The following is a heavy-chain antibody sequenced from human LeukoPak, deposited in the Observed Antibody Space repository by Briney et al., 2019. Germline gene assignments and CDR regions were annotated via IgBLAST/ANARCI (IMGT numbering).Heavy chain of an antibody. D-gene: IGHD6-13*01. J-gene: IGHJ3*02. CDR2: IIPIFGTA. CDR3: ARDLQQLVSNAFDI. Sequence: ASVKASCKASGGTFSSYAISWVRQAPGQGLEWMGGIIPIFGTANYAQKFQGRVTITADESTSTAYMELSSLRSEDTAVYYCARDLQQLVSNAFDIWGQGNNGHRLF. CDR1: GGTFSSYA. V-gene: IGHV1-69*13.